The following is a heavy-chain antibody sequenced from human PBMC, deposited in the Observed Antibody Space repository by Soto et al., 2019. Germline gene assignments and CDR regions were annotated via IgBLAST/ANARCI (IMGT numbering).Heavy chain of an antibody. Sequence: SETLSLTCAVYGGSFSGYYWSWIRQPPGKGLEWIGEINHSGSTNYNPSLKSRVTISVDTSKNQFSLKLSSVTAADTAVYYCARVLGYSYGRVPEDKRAGIAAAGTGKKHYYYYYMDVWGKGTTVTVSS. CDR1: GGSFSGYY. CDR2: INHSGST. CDR3: ARVLGYSYGRVPEDKRAGIAAAGTGKKHYYYYYMDV. D-gene: IGHD6-13*01. J-gene: IGHJ6*03. V-gene: IGHV4-34*01.